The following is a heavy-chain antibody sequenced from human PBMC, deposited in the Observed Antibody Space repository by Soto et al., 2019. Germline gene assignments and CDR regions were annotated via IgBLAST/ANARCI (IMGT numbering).Heavy chain of an antibody. CDR3: ARGRSTYYYGSGSYGRSHGYYYYYMDV. CDR1: GGSFSGYY. Sequence: SETLSLTCAVYGGSFSGYYWSWIRQPPGKGLEWIGEINHSGSTNYNPSLKSRVTISVDTSKNQFSLKLSSVTAADTAVYYCARGRSTYYYGSGSYGRSHGYYYYYMDVWGKGTTVTVSS. CDR2: INHSGST. D-gene: IGHD3-10*01. J-gene: IGHJ6*03. V-gene: IGHV4-34*01.